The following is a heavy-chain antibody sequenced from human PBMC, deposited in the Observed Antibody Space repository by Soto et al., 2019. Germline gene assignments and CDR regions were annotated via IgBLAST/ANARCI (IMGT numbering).Heavy chain of an antibody. CDR3: ARATSSTELYYMDV. V-gene: IGHV1-8*01. D-gene: IGHD1-7*01. Sequence: ASVKVSCKASGDTFTSYDINWVRQATGQGLEWMGWMNPNSGNTGYAQKFQGRVTMTRNTSISTAYMELSSLRSEDTAVYYCARATSSTELYYMDVWGKGTTVTVSS. CDR1: GDTFTSYD. CDR2: MNPNSGNT. J-gene: IGHJ6*03.